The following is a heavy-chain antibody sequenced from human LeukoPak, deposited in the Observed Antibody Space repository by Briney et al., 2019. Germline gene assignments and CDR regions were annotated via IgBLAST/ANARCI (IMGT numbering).Heavy chain of an antibody. CDR1: RFTFGDYV. CDR3: TREQLWLGGGFDY. J-gene: IGHJ4*02. Sequence: PGGSLRLSCTASRFTFGDYVMSWVRQAPGKGLEWVGFIRSKAYGGTTEYAASVKGRFTISRDDSKSIAYLQMNSLKTEDTAVYYWTREQLWLGGGFDYWGQGTLVTVSS. V-gene: IGHV3-49*04. CDR2: IRSKAYGGTT. D-gene: IGHD6-19*01.